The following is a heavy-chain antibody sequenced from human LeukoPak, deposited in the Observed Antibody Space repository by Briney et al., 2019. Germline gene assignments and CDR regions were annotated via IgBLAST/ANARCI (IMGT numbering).Heavy chain of an antibody. CDR2: IYHSGST. D-gene: IGHD1-26*01. CDR3: ARHNSGSYYGAFDI. Sequence: SETLSLTCAVSGYSISSGYYWGRIRQPPGKGLEWIGSIYHSGSTYYNPSLKSRVTISVDTSKNQFSLKLNSVTAADTAVYYCARHNSGSYYGAFDIWGQGTMVTVSS. J-gene: IGHJ3*02. CDR1: GYSISSGYY. V-gene: IGHV4-38-2*01.